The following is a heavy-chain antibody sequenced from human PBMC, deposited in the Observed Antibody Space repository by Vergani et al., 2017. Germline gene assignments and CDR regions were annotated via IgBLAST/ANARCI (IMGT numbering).Heavy chain of an antibody. D-gene: IGHD3-22*01. CDR3: ARVYSRSMIVVGEDAFDI. V-gene: IGHV3-74*02. Sequence: EVQLVESGGGLVQPGGSLRLSCAASGFTFSSYWMHWVRQAPGKGLVWVSRINSDGSSTSYADSVKGRFTISRDNAKNTLYLQMNSLRAEDTAVYYCARVYSRSMIVVGEDAFDIWGQGTMVTVSS. CDR2: INSDGSST. CDR1: GFTFSSYW. J-gene: IGHJ3*02.